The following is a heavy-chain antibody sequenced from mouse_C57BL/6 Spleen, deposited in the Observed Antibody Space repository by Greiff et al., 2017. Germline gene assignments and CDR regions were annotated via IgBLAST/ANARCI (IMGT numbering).Heavy chain of an antibody. CDR3: ARNCYGSSWYFDV. V-gene: IGHV5-16*01. CDR1: GFTFSDYY. CDR2: INHDGSST. Sequence: EVMLVESEGGLVKPGSSMKLSCTASGFTFSDYYMAWVRQVPEKGLEWVANINHDGSSTYYLDTLKSRFIISRDKAKNTLYLQMSSLKSEDEATYYCARNCYGSSWYFDVWGTGTPVTVSS. J-gene: IGHJ1*03. D-gene: IGHD1-1*01.